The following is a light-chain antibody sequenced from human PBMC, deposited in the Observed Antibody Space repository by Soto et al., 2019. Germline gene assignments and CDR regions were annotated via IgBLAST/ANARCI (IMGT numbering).Light chain of an antibody. V-gene: IGKV3-20*01. J-gene: IGKJ5*01. CDR2: GAS. CDR1: QSVSSSY. CDR3: QQYGSSPG. Sequence: EIVLTQSPGTLSLSPGERATLSCRASQSVSSSYLAWYQQKPGQAPRLLIYGASSRATGIPDRFSGSGSRTDFTLTISRLEPDDFAVYYCQQYGSSPGFGQGTRLEIK.